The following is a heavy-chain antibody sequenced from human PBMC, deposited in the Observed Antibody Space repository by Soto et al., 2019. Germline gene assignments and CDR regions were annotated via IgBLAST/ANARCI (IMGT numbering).Heavy chain of an antibody. D-gene: IGHD6-13*01. Sequence: SETLSLTCTVSGGSISSYYWSWIRQPPGKGLEWIGYIYYSGSTNYNPSLKSRVTISVDTSKNQFSLKLSSVTAADTAVYYCAKDGDSSSWFGGWFDPWGQGTLVTLSS. CDR2: IYYSGST. V-gene: IGHV4-59*12. CDR3: AKDGDSSSWFGGWFDP. J-gene: IGHJ5*02. CDR1: GGSISSYY.